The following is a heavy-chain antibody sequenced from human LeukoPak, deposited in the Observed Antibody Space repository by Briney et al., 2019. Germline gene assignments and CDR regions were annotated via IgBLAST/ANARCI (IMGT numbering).Heavy chain of an antibody. CDR1: GDSISSFY. J-gene: IGHJ4*02. D-gene: IGHD4-17*01. CDR3: ARGELTTVTKYYFDY. V-gene: IGHV4-34*01. CDR2: INHSGST. Sequence: PSETLSLTCTVSGDSISSFYWSWIRQPPGKGLEWIGEINHSGSTNYNPSLKSRVTISVDTSKNQFSLKLSSVTAADTAVYYCARGELTTVTKYYFDYWGQGTLVTVSS.